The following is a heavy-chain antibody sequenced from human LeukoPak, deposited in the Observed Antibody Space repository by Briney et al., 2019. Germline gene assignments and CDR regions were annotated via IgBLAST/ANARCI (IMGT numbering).Heavy chain of an antibody. CDR3: ARDVSRGIFWYFDL. D-gene: IGHD2-21*01. V-gene: IGHV4-59*01. CDR2: VSYTGSA. Sequence: SSETLSLTCNVSGTSISGYYWSWIRQPPGKELEWIGFVSYTGSANYNPSLKSRVSISVDTSKNEFSLRLSSVTAADTAVYYCARDVSRGIFWYFDLWGRGTLVTVSS. CDR1: GTSISGYY. J-gene: IGHJ2*01.